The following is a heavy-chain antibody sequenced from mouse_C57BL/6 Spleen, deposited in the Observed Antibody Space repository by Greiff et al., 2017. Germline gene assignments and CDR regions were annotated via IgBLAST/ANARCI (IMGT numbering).Heavy chain of an antibody. J-gene: IGHJ4*01. D-gene: IGHD2-2*01. CDR1: GFNIKNTY. Sequence: EVQLQESVAELVRPGASVKLSCTASGFNIKNTYMHWVKQRPEQGLEWIGRIDPANGNTKYAPKFQGKATITADTSSNTAYLQLSSLTSEDTAIYYCARALWLQPLFDYAMDYWGQGTSVTVSS. CDR3: ARALWLQPLFDYAMDY. V-gene: IGHV14-3*01. CDR2: IDPANGNT.